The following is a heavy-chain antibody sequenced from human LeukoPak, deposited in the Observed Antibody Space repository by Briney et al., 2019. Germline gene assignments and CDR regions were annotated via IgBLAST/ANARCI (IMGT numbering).Heavy chain of an antibody. CDR1: GGSISSSSYY. J-gene: IGHJ4*02. CDR2: IYYSGST. D-gene: IGHD5-24*01. CDR3: ARVVLGDGYNIDY. Sequence: SETLSLTCTVSGGSISSSSYYWGWIRQPPGKGLEWFGSIYYSGSTYYNPSLKSRVTISVDTSKNQFSLKLSSVTAADTAVYYCARVVLGDGYNIDYWGQGTLVTVSS. V-gene: IGHV4-39*07.